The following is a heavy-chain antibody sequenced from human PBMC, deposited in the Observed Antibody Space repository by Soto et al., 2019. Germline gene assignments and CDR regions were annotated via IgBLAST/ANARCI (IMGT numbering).Heavy chain of an antibody. CDR3: ARDLPGRYCSSTSCLPYYYYYGMDV. Sequence: GASVKVSCKASGYTFTSYYMHCVRRAPGQVLEWMGIINPSGGSTSYAQKFQGRVTMTRDTSTSTVYMELSSLRSEDTAVYYCARDLPGRYCSSTSCLPYYYYYGMDVWGQGTTVTVSS. J-gene: IGHJ6*02. CDR1: GYTFTSYY. D-gene: IGHD2-2*01. CDR2: INPSGGST. V-gene: IGHV1-46*01.